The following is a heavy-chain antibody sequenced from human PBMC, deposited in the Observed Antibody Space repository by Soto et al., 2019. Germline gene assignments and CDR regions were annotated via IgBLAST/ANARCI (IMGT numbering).Heavy chain of an antibody. V-gene: IGHV4-31*03. CDR1: GGSISSGGYY. CDR2: IYYSGST. J-gene: IGHJ4*02. CDR3: ARDGYNSGTFDY. D-gene: IGHD5-12*01. Sequence: SETLSLTCTVSGGSISSGGYYWSWIRQHPGKGLEWIGYIYYSGSTYYNPSLKSRVTISVDTSKNQFSLKLSSVTVADTAVYYCARDGYNSGTFDYWGQGTLVTVSS.